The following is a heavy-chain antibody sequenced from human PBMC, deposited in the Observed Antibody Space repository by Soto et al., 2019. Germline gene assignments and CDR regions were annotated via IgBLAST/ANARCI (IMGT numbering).Heavy chain of an antibody. J-gene: IGHJ5*02. CDR3: ARVHTIFGVVKNWFDP. D-gene: IGHD3-3*01. CDR2: ISSSGSTI. CDR1: GFTFSDYY. Sequence: GGSLRLSCAASGFTFSDYYMSWIRQAPGKGLEWVSYISSSGSTIYYADSVKGRFTISRDNAKNSLYLQMNSLRAEDTAVYYCARVHTIFGVVKNWFDPWGQGTLVTVSS. V-gene: IGHV3-11*01.